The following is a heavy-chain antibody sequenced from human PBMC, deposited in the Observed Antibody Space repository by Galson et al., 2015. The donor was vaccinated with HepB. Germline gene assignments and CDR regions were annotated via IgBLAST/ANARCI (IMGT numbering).Heavy chain of an antibody. Sequence: SLRLSCAASGFTFSSYAMHWVRQAPGKGLEWVAVISYDGSNKYYADSVKGRFTISRDNSKNTLYLQMNSLRAEDTAVYYCARDRGSYYVFGFVGYWGQGTLVTVSS. CDR2: ISYDGSNK. CDR1: GFTFSSYA. V-gene: IGHV3-30-3*01. D-gene: IGHD1-26*01. CDR3: ARDRGSYYVFGFVGY. J-gene: IGHJ4*02.